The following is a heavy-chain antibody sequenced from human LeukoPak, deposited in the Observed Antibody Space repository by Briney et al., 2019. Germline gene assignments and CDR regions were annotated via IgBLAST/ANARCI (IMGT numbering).Heavy chain of an antibody. J-gene: IGHJ4*02. V-gene: IGHV3-7*03. D-gene: IGHD6-13*01. CDR3: ARGALGIAAAGIDFDY. CDR1: GFTFSSYW. CDR2: IRQDGSEK. Sequence: GGSLRVSCAASGFTFSSYWMSWVRQAPGKGLEWVANIRQDGSEKYSVDSVRSRFTISRDNAKNSLYLQMNSLRAEDTAVYYCARGALGIAAAGIDFDYWGQGTLVTVSS.